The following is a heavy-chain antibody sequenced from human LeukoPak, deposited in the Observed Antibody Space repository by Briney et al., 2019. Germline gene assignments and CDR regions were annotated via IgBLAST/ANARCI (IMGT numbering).Heavy chain of an antibody. J-gene: IGHJ4*02. CDR1: GGTFSSYA. Sequence: SVKVSCKASGGTFSSYAISWVRQAPGQGLEWMGRIIPILGIANYAQKFQGRVTITADKPTSTAYMELSSLRSEDMAVYYCARDEIVGATTSPAYYFDYWGQGTLVTVSS. CDR3: ARDEIVGATTSPAYYFDY. CDR2: IIPILGIA. V-gene: IGHV1-69*04. D-gene: IGHD1-26*01.